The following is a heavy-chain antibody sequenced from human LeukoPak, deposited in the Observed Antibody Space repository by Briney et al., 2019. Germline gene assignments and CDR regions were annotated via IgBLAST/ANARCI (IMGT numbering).Heavy chain of an antibody. CDR3: ASPPEGLKFGGVIAPFDY. CDR1: GGSIGTNSYY. J-gene: IGHJ4*02. D-gene: IGHD3-16*02. V-gene: IGHV4-39*07. Sequence: SETLSLTCTVSGGSIGTNSYYWSWIRQPPGKGLEWIWSIYHSGSTYYNPSLKSRVTISVDTSKNQFSLKLSSVTAADTAVYYCASPPEGLKFGGVIAPFDYWGQGTLVTVSS. CDR2: IYHSGST.